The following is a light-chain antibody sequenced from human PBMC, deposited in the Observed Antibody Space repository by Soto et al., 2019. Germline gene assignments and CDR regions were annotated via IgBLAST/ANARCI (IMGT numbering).Light chain of an antibody. J-gene: IGLJ1*01. Sequence: QSALTQPRSVSGSPGQSVTISCTGTSSDVGAYNYVSWYQQHPGKAPKVIIHDVSERPSGVPDRFSGSKSGNTASLTISGLQAEDEADYYCCSYAGSYNSNYVFGAGTKVTVL. V-gene: IGLV2-11*01. CDR2: DVS. CDR3: CSYAGSYNSNYV. CDR1: SSDVGAYNY.